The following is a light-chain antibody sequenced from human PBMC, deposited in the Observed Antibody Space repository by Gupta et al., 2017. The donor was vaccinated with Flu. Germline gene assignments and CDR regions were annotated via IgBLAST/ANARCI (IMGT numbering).Light chain of an antibody. CDR1: QSITRS. J-gene: IGKJ1*01. CDR2: RAS. V-gene: IGKV1-5*03. Sequence: DIQMTQSPSTLSASVGDRVTITCRASQSITRSLAWYQQKPGKAPNLLSYRASNLESGVPSRFSGSGSGTDFTLTISSLQPDDFATYYCQEYNSYFPTFGQGTKVEVK. CDR3: QEYNSYFPT.